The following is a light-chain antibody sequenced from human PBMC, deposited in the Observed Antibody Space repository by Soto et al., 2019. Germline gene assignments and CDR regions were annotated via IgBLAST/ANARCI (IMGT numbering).Light chain of an antibody. V-gene: IGKV1-27*01. Sequence: DIQMTQSPSSLSASVGDRVTITCRASQGIGNYLAWYQKKPGKAPKLLIYSASTLQSGVPSCFSGSGSGTDFTLTISSLQPEDVATYYCQKYNSAPTWTFGQGTKVDI. J-gene: IGKJ1*01. CDR2: SAS. CDR1: QGIGNY. CDR3: QKYNSAPTWT.